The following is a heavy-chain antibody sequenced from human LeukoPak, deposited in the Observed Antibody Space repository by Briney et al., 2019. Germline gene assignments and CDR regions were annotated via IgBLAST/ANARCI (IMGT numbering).Heavy chain of an antibody. V-gene: IGHV1-2*04. CDR3: ARVPIYGSGTSTSLYYFDY. CDR1: GYTFTGYY. CDR2: INPNSGGT. Sequence: ASVKVSCKASGYTFTGYYMHWVRQAPGQGLEWMGWINPNSGGTNYAQKFQGWVTMTRDTSISTAYMELSRLRSDVTAVYYCARVPIYGSGTSTSLYYFDYWGQGTLVTVSS. D-gene: IGHD3-10*01. J-gene: IGHJ4*02.